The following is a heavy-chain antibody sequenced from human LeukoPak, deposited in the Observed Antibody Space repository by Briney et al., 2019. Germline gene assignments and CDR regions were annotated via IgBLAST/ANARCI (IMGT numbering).Heavy chain of an antibody. V-gene: IGHV3-23*01. CDR2: IDARGFIT. CDR3: VNHITAMVRGCLDH. CDR1: GFTFNTLA. J-gene: IGHJ4*02. Sequence: GRSLRLSCAASGFTFNTLAMSWARKAPGTGLGWVSSIDARGFITYHADSVKGRFTISRDNSKNTLFLQMNSLSVEDTAVYYCVNHITAMVRGCLDHWGQGSLVTVSS. D-gene: IGHD5-18*01.